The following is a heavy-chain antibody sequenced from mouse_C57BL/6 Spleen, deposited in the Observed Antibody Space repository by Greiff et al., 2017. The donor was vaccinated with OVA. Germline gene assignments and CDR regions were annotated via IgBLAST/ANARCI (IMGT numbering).Heavy chain of an antibody. CDR2: ISSGSSTI. J-gene: IGHJ2*01. CDR3: ARAEITTVVAYYPFDY. V-gene: IGHV5-17*01. Sequence: DVMLVESGGGLVKPGGSLKLSCAASGFTFSDYGMHWVRQAPEKGLEWVAYISSGSSTIYYADTVKGRFTISRDNAKNTLFLQMTSLRSEDTAMYYCARAEITTVVAYYPFDYWGQGTTLTVSS. CDR1: GFTFSDYG. D-gene: IGHD1-1*01.